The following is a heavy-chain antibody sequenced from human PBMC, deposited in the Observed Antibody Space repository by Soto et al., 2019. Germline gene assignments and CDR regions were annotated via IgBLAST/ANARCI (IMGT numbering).Heavy chain of an antibody. V-gene: IGHV3-74*01. J-gene: IGHJ4*02. CDR1: GFPFNGNW. Sequence: AWSIRLFCAASGFPFNGNWMHWVRQAPGKGLLWVSRINPDGSNTDYADSVKGRFTISRDNAKNTLYLQMNSLRAEDTAVYYCAGGIWNDNAYWGQGTLVTVSS. CDR2: INPDGSNT. CDR3: AGGIWNDNAY. D-gene: IGHD1-1*01.